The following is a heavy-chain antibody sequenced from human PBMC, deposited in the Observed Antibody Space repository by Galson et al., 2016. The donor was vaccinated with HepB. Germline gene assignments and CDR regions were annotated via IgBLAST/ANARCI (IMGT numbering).Heavy chain of an antibody. J-gene: IGHJ4*02. CDR1: GFTFSSYA. V-gene: IGHV3-23*01. D-gene: IGHD4-17*01. CDR2: ISRSGDST. CDR3: AKSGRYYGVDHFDY. Sequence: SLRLSCAASGFTFSSYAMSWVRQAPGKGLEVVSSISRSGDSTDYADSVKGRFTISRDNSKNTLYLQMNSLRAEDTAVYYCAKSGRYYGVDHFDYWGQGTLVTVSS.